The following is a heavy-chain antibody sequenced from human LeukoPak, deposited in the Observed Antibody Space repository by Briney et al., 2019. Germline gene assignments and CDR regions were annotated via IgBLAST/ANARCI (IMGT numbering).Heavy chain of an antibody. Sequence: GGSLRLSCAASGFTFSSYGMHWVRQAPGKGLEWVAVISYDGSNKYYADSVKGRFTISRDNAKNSLYLQMNSLRAEDTAVYYCARRLESAAGTFDYWGQGTLVTVSS. D-gene: IGHD6-13*01. CDR3: ARRLESAAGTFDY. V-gene: IGHV3-30*03. CDR1: GFTFSSYG. J-gene: IGHJ4*02. CDR2: ISYDGSNK.